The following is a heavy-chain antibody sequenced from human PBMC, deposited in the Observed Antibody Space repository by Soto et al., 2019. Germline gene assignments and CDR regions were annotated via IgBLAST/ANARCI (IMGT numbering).Heavy chain of an antibody. J-gene: IGHJ6*02. CDR1: GFTFSSYA. Sequence: EIQLLESGGGLVQPGGSLRLSCAASGFTFSSYAMSWVRQAPGKGLEWVSAISGSGGSTYYADSVKGRFTISRDNSKNTLCLQMNSLRAEDTALYYCAKARAAGTWSYYGMDVWGQGTTVTVSS. D-gene: IGHD6-13*01. CDR3: AKARAAGTWSYYGMDV. CDR2: ISGSGGST. V-gene: IGHV3-23*01.